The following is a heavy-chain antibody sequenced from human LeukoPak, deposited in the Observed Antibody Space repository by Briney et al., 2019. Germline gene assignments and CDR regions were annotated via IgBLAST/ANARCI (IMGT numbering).Heavy chain of an antibody. CDR3: ARDLSSSSWFRRGAFDY. CDR2: ISSNSSYI. J-gene: IGHJ4*02. Sequence: GGALRLSCAASGFTFSSYSMNWVRQAPGKGLELVSSISSNSSYIYYADSVTGRLTISRDNDKNSLYLQMNSLRAEDTAVYYCARDLSSSSWFRRGAFDYWGQGTLVTVSS. CDR1: GFTFSSYS. V-gene: IGHV3-21*01. D-gene: IGHD6-13*01.